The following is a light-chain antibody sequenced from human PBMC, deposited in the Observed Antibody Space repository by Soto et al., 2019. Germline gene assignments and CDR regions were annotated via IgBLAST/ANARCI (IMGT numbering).Light chain of an antibody. CDR3: QQDGRSPLYT. V-gene: IGKV3-20*01. CDR2: GAS. CDR1: QSVSSSD. Sequence: EIVLTQSPGTLSLSPGERATLSCRASQSVSSSDLAWYQQKPGQAPRLLIYGASSRATGIPDRFSGSGSGTDFTLTISRLEPEDFAVYYCQQDGRSPLYTFGQGTKLEIK. J-gene: IGKJ2*01.